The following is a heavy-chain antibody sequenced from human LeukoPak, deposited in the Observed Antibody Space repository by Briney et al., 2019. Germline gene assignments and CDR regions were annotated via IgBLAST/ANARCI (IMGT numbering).Heavy chain of an antibody. V-gene: IGHV3-30*18. CDR2: ISYDGSNK. CDR1: GFTFSRYG. CDR3: AKGLVGATLNNWFDP. Sequence: GGSLRLSCAASGFTFSRYGMHWVRQAPGKGLEWVAVISYDGSNKYYADSVKGRFTISRDNSKNTLYLQMNSLRAEDTAVYYCAKGLVGATLNNWFDPWGQGTLVTVSS. J-gene: IGHJ5*02. D-gene: IGHD1-26*01.